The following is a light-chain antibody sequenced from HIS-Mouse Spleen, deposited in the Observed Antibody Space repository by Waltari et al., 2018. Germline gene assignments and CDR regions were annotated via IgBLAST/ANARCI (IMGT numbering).Light chain of an antibody. V-gene: IGLV3-10*01. CDR1: ALPKKY. CDR2: EDS. CDR3: YSTDSSGNHRV. Sequence: SYELTQPPSVSVSLGQTARITCSGDALPKKYAYWYQQKSGQAPVLVIYEDSKRPSGIPGRFSGSSSGTMATLTISGAQVEDEADYYCYSTDSSGNHRVFGGGTKLTVL. J-gene: IGLJ2*01.